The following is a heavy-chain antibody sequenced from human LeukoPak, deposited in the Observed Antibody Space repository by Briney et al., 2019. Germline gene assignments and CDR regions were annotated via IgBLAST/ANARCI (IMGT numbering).Heavy chain of an antibody. J-gene: IGHJ5*02. CDR1: GGSISSGGYY. CDR2: IYYSGST. D-gene: IGHD5-12*01. V-gene: IGHV4-31*03. CDR3: AGYSGYGGYWFDP. Sequence: SETLSLTCTVSGGSISSGGYYWSWIRQHPGKGLEWIGYIYYSGSTYYNPSLKSRVTISVDTSKNQFSLKLSSVTAADTAVYYCAGYSGYGGYWFDPWGQGTLVTVSS.